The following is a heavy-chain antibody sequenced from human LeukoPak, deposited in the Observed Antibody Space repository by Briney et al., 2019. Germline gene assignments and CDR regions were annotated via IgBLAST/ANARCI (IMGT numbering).Heavy chain of an antibody. CDR1: GFTFSSYW. CDR2: IKQDGSEK. Sequence: GGSLRLSCAAPGFTFSSYWMSWVRQAPGKGLEWVANIKQDGSEKYYVDSVKGRFTISRDNAKNSLYLQMNSLRAEDTAVYYCARVLAVASKLDAFDIWGQGTMVTVSS. D-gene: IGHD6-19*01. CDR3: ARVLAVASKLDAFDI. J-gene: IGHJ3*02. V-gene: IGHV3-7*01.